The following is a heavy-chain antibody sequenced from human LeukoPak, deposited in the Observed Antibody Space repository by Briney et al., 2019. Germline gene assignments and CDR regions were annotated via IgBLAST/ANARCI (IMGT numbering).Heavy chain of an antibody. Sequence: PGGSLRLSCAASGFDFRIYWMHWVRQAPGKGLMWVSRINSDVSNVIYADSVKGRFTISRDNSKNTLYLQMNALTVEDTAVYHCAGGVSSRLLDYWGRGTLVTVSS. CDR3: AGGVSSRLLDY. D-gene: IGHD3-10*01. V-gene: IGHV3-74*01. CDR2: INSDVSNV. J-gene: IGHJ4*02. CDR1: GFDFRIYW.